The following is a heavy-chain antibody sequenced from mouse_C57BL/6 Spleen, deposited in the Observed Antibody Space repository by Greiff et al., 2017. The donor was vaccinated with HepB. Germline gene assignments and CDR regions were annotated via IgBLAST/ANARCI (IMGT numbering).Heavy chain of an antibody. CDR3: ARNHYYGSSGRFDV. V-gene: IGHV1-85*01. CDR1: GYTFTSYD. Sequence: QVQLKESGPELVKPGASVKLSCKASGYTFTSYDINWVKQRPGQGLEWIGWIYPRDGSTKYNEKFKGKATLTVDTSSSTAYMELHSLTSEDSAVYFCARNHYYGSSGRFDVWGTGTTVTVSS. J-gene: IGHJ1*03. D-gene: IGHD1-1*01. CDR2: IYPRDGST.